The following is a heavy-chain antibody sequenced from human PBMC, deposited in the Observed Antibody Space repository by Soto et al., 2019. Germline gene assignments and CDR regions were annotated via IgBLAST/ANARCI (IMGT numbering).Heavy chain of an antibody. CDR1: GYTLTELS. CDR3: ATVRIAADGTWLWFDP. D-gene: IGHD6-13*01. J-gene: IGHJ5*02. CDR2: FDPEDGET. V-gene: IGHV1-24*01. Sequence: QVQLVQSGAEVKKPGASVKVSCKVSGYTLTELSMHWVRQAPGKGLEWMGGFDPEDGETIYAQKFQGRVTMTEDTSKDTAYMELSSLRSEDTAVYYCATVRIAADGTWLWFDPWVQGTLVTVSS.